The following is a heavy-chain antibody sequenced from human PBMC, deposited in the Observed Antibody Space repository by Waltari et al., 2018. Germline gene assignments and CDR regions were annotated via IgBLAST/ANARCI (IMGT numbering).Heavy chain of an antibody. Sequence: QMQLVQSGPEVKKPGTSVKVSCKASGFTFTSSAVQWVRQARGQRLEWIGWSGVGSGNTNYAQKCQERVTITRDMSTSTAYMELSSLRSEDTAVYYCAAPSGSYYTAYYYYMDVWGKGTTVTVSS. CDR1: GFTFTSSA. D-gene: IGHD1-26*01. CDR2: SGVGSGNT. V-gene: IGHV1-58*01. J-gene: IGHJ6*03. CDR3: AAPSGSYYTAYYYYMDV.